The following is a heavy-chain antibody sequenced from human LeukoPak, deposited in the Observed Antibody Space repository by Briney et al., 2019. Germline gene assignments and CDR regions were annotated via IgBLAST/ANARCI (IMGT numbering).Heavy chain of an antibody. D-gene: IGHD5/OR15-5a*01. CDR2: IYHSGST. CDR1: GGSISSSNW. V-gene: IGHV4-4*02. J-gene: IGHJ6*03. Sequence: SGTLSLTCAVSGGSISSSNWWSWVRQPPGKGLEWIGEIYHSGSTNYNPSLKSRVTISVDKSKNQFSLKLSSVTAADTAVYYCARGPSTRYYYYMDVWGKGTTVTVSS. CDR3: ARGPSTRYYYYMDV.